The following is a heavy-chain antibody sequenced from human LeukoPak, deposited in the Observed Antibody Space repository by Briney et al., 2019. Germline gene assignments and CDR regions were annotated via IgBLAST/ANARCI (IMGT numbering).Heavy chain of an antibody. Sequence: GASVKVSCKASGYTFTSYDINWVRQATGQGLEWMGWMNPNSGNTGYAQKFQGRVTMTRNTSISTAYMELSSLRPEDTAVYYCATLTVLRFLEWLLFLWFFYGMDVWGQGTTVTVSS. J-gene: IGHJ6*02. CDR1: GYTFTSYD. V-gene: IGHV1-8*01. D-gene: IGHD3-3*01. CDR2: MNPNSGNT. CDR3: ATLTVLRFLEWLLFLWFFYGMDV.